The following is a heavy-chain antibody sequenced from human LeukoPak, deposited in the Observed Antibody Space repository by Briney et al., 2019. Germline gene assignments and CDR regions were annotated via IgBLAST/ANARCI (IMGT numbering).Heavy chain of an antibody. Sequence: SETLSLTCTVSGXSMSGYYWSWMRQSPGMGLEWIAYIYYRGTTNYNPSLKSRVTISVDTSKNQFSLKLSSVTAADTAVYYCARHSAWGPFDCWGQGTLVTVSS. J-gene: IGHJ4*02. CDR1: GXSMSGYY. D-gene: IGHD7-27*01. V-gene: IGHV4-59*08. CDR3: ARHSAWGPFDC. CDR2: IYYRGTT.